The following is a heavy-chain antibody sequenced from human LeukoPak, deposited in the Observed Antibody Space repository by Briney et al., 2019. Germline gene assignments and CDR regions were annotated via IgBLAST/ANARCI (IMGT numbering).Heavy chain of an antibody. CDR1: GYTLTELS. Sequence: ASVKVSCKVSGYTLTELSMHWVRQAPGKGLEWMGGFDPEGGETIYAQKFQGRVTMTEDTSTDSAYMELSSLRSEDTAVYYCGTLYNWNDDGGPGVIGVFDIWGQGTMVIVSS. CDR2: FDPEGGET. D-gene: IGHD1-20*01. J-gene: IGHJ3*02. V-gene: IGHV1-24*01. CDR3: GTLYNWNDDGGPGVIGVFDI.